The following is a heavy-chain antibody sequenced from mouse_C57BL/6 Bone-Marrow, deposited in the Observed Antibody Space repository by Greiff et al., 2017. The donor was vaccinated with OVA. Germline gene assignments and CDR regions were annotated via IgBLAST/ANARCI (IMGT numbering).Heavy chain of an antibody. CDR3: ARDYYGSSFFAY. CDR2: IKPSNGGP. J-gene: IGHJ3*01. Sequence: QVQLKQPGTELVKPGASVKLSCKASGYTFTSYWMHWVKQRPGQGLEWIGNIKPSNGGPNSNEKFKSKATLTVDKSSSTAYMQLSSLTSEDSAVYYCARDYYGSSFFAYWGQGTLVTVSA. V-gene: IGHV1-53*01. D-gene: IGHD1-1*01. CDR1: GYTFTSYW.